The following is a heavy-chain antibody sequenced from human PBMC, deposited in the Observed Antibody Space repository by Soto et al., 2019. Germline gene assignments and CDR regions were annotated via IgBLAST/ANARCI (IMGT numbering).Heavy chain of an antibody. CDR3: ARGVVVVPAAIHRGGFYYYYGMDV. CDR1: GGSFSGYY. J-gene: IGHJ6*02. Sequence: SETLSLTCAVYGGSFSGYYWSWIRQPPGKGLEWIGEIKHNGSTNYNPSLKSRVTISVDTSKNQFSLKLSSVTAADTAVYYCARGVVVVPAAIHRGGFYYYYGMDVWGQGTTVTVSS. CDR2: IKHNGST. V-gene: IGHV4-34*01. D-gene: IGHD2-2*02.